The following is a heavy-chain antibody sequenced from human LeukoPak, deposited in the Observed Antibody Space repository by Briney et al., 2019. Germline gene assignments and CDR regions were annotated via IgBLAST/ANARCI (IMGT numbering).Heavy chain of an antibody. CDR3: ASKRVAATPAYYYYYYMDV. D-gene: IGHD2-15*01. CDR2: IIPIFGTA. Sequence: SVKVSSKASGGTFSSYAISWVRQAPGQGLEWMGGIIPIFGTANYAQKFQGRVTITTDESTSTAYMELSSLRSEDTAVYYCASKRVAATPAYYYYYYMDVWGKGTTVTVSS. V-gene: IGHV1-69*05. CDR1: GGTFSSYA. J-gene: IGHJ6*03.